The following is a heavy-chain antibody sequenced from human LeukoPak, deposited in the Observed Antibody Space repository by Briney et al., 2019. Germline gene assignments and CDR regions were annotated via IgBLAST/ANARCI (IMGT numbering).Heavy chain of an antibody. Sequence: SETLSLTCTVSGGSISSYYWSWIQQPAGKGLEWIGRIYTSGSTNYNPSLKSRVTISVDKSKNQFSLKLSSVTAADTAVYYCARDTAVAGIFDYWGQGTLVTVSS. D-gene: IGHD6-19*01. CDR2: IYTSGST. J-gene: IGHJ4*02. CDR1: GGSISSYY. V-gene: IGHV4-4*07. CDR3: ARDTAVAGIFDY.